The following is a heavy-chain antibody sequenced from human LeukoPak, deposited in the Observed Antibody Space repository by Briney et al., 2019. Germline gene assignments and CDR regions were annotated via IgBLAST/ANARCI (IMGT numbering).Heavy chain of an antibody. CDR1: GGSISSYY. CDR3: ARDAKPYYDFWSGYGNWFDP. D-gene: IGHD3-3*01. CDR2: IYYSGST. V-gene: IGHV4-59*01. J-gene: IGHJ5*02. Sequence: SETLSLTCTVSGGSISSYYWSWIRQPPGKGLEWIGYIYYSGSTNYNPSLKSRVTISVDTSKNQFSLKLSSVTAADTAVYYCARDAKPYYDFWSGYGNWFDPWGQGTLVTVSS.